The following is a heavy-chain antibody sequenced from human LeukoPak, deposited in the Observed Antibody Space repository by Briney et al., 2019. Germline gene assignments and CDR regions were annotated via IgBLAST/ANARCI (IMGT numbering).Heavy chain of an antibody. CDR1: GGSISSSSYY. CDR2: IYYSGST. J-gene: IGHJ4*02. V-gene: IGHV4-39*01. CDR3: ARQWLVSPLFDY. D-gene: IGHD6-19*01. Sequence: PSETLSLTCTVSGGSISSSSYYWGWIRQPPGKGLEWIGSIYYSGSTYHNPSLKSRVTISVDTSKNQLSLKLSSMTAADTAVYYCARQWLVSPLFDYWGQGTLVTVSS.